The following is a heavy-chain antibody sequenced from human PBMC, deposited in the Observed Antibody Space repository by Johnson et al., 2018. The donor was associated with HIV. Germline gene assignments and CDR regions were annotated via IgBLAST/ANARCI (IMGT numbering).Heavy chain of an antibody. J-gene: IGHJ3*02. CDR3: AKGEQLVISRKGHDAVDI. D-gene: IGHD6-6*01. CDR1: GLTFSSYA. Sequence: QVQLVESGGGVVQPVRSLRLSCAASGLTFSSYAMPWVRQAPGTGLAWVSVISYAGCTKYYADHVMGRVTISRDNSKKTLYLKMNSLRAEDTAVDDCAKGEQLVISRKGHDAVDIWGQGTMVTVSS. CDR2: ISYAGCTK. V-gene: IGHV3-30*04.